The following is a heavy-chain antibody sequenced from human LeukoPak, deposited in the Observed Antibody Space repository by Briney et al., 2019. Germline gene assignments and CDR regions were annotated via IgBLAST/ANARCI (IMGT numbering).Heavy chain of an antibody. J-gene: IGHJ3*02. CDR3: GRAIVRGVIRGAFDI. V-gene: IGHV5-51*01. CDR1: GYSFPSYW. D-gene: IGHD3-10*01. CDR2: IYPGDSNT. Sequence: AGESLKISCKGSGYSFPSYWIGWVRQMPGKGLEWMGIIYPGDSNTRYSPPFQGQVTISADKSISTAYLQWSTLKASDTAMYYCGRAIVRGVIRGAFDIWGRGTKVTVSS.